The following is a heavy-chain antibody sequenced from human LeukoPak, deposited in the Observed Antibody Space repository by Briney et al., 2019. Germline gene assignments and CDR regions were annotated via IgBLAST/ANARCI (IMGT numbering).Heavy chain of an antibody. D-gene: IGHD3-22*01. J-gene: IGHJ4*02. CDR2: IFSSGST. Sequence: PSETLSLTCSVSGGYISTHHWTWIRQPAGKGLEWIGRIFSSGSTTYNPSLKSRVTMSVDTSKNQFSLKLSTVTAADTAVYYCARDRGLYHYDSSGYYFDYWGQGALVTVSS. CDR3: ARDRGLYHYDSSGYYFDY. CDR1: GGYISTHH. V-gene: IGHV4-4*07.